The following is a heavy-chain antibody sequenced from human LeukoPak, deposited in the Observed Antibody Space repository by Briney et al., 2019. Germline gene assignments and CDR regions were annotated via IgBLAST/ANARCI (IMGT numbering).Heavy chain of an antibody. CDR3: AKQLRYYYYYMDV. Sequence: GGSLRLSCAASGFTFSSYAMSWVRQAPGKGLEWVSAISGSGGSTYYADSVKGRITISRDNSKNTLYLQMNSLRAEDTAVYYCAKQLRYYYYYMDVWGKGTTVTVSS. D-gene: IGHD4-23*01. CDR2: ISGSGGST. CDR1: GFTFSSYA. J-gene: IGHJ6*03. V-gene: IGHV3-23*01.